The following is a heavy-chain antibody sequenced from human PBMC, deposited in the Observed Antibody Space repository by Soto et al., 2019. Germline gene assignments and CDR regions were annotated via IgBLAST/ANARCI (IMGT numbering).Heavy chain of an antibody. D-gene: IGHD2-21*01. V-gene: IGHV1-18*04. Sequence: QVKLVQSGAEVKKPGASVKVSCKASGYTFTSYGISWVRQAPGQGLEWMGWISAYNGNTNYAQKLQGRVTMTTDTSTSTAYMELRSVRSDDTAVYYCARLHGSGDLGYYYYYGMDVWGKGTTVTVSS. CDR2: ISAYNGNT. CDR3: ARLHGSGDLGYYYYYGMDV. CDR1: GYTFTSYG. J-gene: IGHJ6*04.